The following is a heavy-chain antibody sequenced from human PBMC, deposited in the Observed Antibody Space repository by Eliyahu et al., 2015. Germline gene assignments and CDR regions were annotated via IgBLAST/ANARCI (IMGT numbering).Heavy chain of an antibody. CDR3: ARDVHSYPHGSGIIRHAFDL. V-gene: IGHV3-23*04. CDR1: GFXFNNXX. J-gene: IGHJ3*01. CDR2: IGATAGGT. Sequence: EVQLVESGGDWVQQGGSQRLSCAASGFXFNNXXXXXVRQAPGKGLEWIAIIGATAGGTYYADSVRGRFSISRDNSKNTLYLQMSSLRVEDTAVYYCARDVHSYPHGSGIIRHAFDLWGQGTMVSVSS. D-gene: IGHD3-10*01.